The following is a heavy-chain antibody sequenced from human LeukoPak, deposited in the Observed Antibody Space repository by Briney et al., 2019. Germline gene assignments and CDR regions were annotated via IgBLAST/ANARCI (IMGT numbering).Heavy chain of an antibody. V-gene: IGHV4-39*07. J-gene: IGHJ5*02. CDR3: ARVVTAAGLDL. Sequence: SETLSLTCTVSGGSISSSSYYWGWIRQPPGKGLEWIGGIYYSGSTYYNPSLKSRVTISVDTSKNQFSLKLSSVTAADTALYYCARVVTAAGLDLWGRGILVTISS. CDR2: IYYSGST. D-gene: IGHD6-19*01. CDR1: GGSISSSSYY.